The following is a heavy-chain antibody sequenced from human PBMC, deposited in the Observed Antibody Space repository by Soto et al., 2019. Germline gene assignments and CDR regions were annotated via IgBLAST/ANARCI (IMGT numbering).Heavy chain of an antibody. CDR1: GFTFSSYA. CDR3: AKTNFGGNGVGAFDI. J-gene: IGHJ3*02. CDR2: ITGRASST. V-gene: IGHV3-23*01. Sequence: PGGSLRLSCAASGFTFSSYAMSWVRQAPGKGLEWVSTITGRASSTYYADSVKGRFTISRDNSKNTLYLQMNSLRAEDTAVYYCAKTNFGGNGVGAFDIWGQGTMVTVSS. D-gene: IGHD2-15*01.